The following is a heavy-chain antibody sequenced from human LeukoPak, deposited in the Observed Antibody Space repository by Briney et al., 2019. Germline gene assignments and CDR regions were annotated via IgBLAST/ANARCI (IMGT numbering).Heavy chain of an antibody. Sequence: PGGSLRLSCAASGFTFSSYAMSWVRQAPGKGLEWVSAISGSGGSTYYADSVKGRFTISRDSSKNTLYLQMNSLRAEDTAVYYCAKDQGYDFWSGYYGSFDYWGQGTLVTVSS. CDR2: ISGSGGST. V-gene: IGHV3-23*01. CDR1: GFTFSSYA. J-gene: IGHJ4*02. CDR3: AKDQGYDFWSGYYGSFDY. D-gene: IGHD3-3*01.